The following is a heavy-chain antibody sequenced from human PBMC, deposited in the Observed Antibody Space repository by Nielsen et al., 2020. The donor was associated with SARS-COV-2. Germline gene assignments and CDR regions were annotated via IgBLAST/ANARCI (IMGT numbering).Heavy chain of an antibody. CDR3: AKDGYSSGWSFYYYYYGMDV. CDR2: ISSSSSYT. D-gene: IGHD6-19*01. Sequence: WIRQPPGKGLEWVSYISSSSSYTNYADSVKGRFTISRDNAKNSLYLQMNSLRAEDTAVYYCAKDGYSSGWSFYYYYYGMDVWGQGTTVTVSS. V-gene: IGHV3-11*06. J-gene: IGHJ6*02.